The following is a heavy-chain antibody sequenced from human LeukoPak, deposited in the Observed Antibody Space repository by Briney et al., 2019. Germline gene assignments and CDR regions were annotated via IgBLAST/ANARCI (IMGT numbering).Heavy chain of an antibody. V-gene: IGHV4-31*03. CDR1: IYSISRGDYY. D-gene: IGHD4-17*01. CDR2: IYTSGNT. CDR3: ARPRFGDYAGFEC. Sequence: PSQTVSLMCTVSIYSISRGDYYWRSIRQHPGRGLEMKGYIYTSGNTYYNTSLKSRVEILLDTSRNQFSLKLSSVTAADTAVYYCARPRFGDYAGFECWGQGTLVTVSS. J-gene: IGHJ4*02.